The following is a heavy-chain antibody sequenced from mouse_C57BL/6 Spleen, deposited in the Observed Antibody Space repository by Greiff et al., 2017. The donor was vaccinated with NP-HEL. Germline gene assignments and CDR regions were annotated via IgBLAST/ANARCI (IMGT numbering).Heavy chain of an antibody. V-gene: IGHV1-69*01. CDR3: ARMGYYGSSYGYFDV. CDR2: FDPSDSYT. Sequence: QVQLQQPGAELVMPGASVKLSCKASGYTFTSYWMHWVKQRPGQGLEWIGEFDPSDSYTNYNQKFKGKSTLTVDKSSSTAYMQLSSLISEDSAVYYCARMGYYGSSYGYFDVWGTGTTVTVSS. CDR1: GYTFTSYW. J-gene: IGHJ1*03. D-gene: IGHD1-1*01.